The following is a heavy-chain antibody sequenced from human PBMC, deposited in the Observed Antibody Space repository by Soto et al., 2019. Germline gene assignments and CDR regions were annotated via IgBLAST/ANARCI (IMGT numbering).Heavy chain of an antibody. V-gene: IGHV6-1*01. J-gene: IGHJ5*02. D-gene: IGHD6-19*01. Sequence: PSQTLSLTCVISGDSVSSNSAAWNWIRQSPSRGLEWLGRTYYRSKWYNDYAVSVKSRITINPDTSKNQFSLQLNSVTPEDTAVYYCARGTGYSSGWSGGWFDPWGQGTLVTVSS. CDR1: GDSVSSNSAA. CDR3: ARGTGYSSGWSGGWFDP. CDR2: TYYRSKWYN.